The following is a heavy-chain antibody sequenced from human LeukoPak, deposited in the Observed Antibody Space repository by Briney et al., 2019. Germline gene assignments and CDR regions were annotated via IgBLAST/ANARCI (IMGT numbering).Heavy chain of an antibody. V-gene: IGHV3-30*04. CDR1: GFTFSSYA. CDR2: ISYDGSNK. CDR3: AKDQDSSSWLLYYYYGMDV. J-gene: IGHJ6*02. Sequence: PGGSLRLSCAASGFTFSSYAMHWVRQAPGKGLEWVAVISYDGSNKYYADSVKGRFTISRDNSKNTLYLQMNSLRAEDTAVYYCAKDQDSSSWLLYYYYGMDVWGQGTTVTVSS. D-gene: IGHD6-13*01.